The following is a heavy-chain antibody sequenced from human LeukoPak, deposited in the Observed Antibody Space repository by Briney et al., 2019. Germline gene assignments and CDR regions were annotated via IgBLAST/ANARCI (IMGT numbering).Heavy chain of an antibody. V-gene: IGHV3-30*03. J-gene: IGHJ4*02. CDR2: ISCDGSNK. D-gene: IGHD3-3*01. CDR3: AIGRTYYDFWSGSSLGY. Sequence: QPGRSLRLSCAASGFTFSSYGMHWVRQAPGKGLEWVAVISCDGSNKYYADSVKGRFTISRDNSKNTLYLQMNSLRAEDTAVYYCAIGRTYYDFWSGSSLGYWGQGTLVTVSS. CDR1: GFTFSSYG.